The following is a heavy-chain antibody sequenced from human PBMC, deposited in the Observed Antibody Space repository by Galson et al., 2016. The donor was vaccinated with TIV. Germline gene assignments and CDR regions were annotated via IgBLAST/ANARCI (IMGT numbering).Heavy chain of an antibody. CDR3: AKDRNTAFDTHYSYYGLDV. Sequence: SVKVSCKASGGTFSSYVINWVRQAPGQGLEWMGGIIPLFRTANYAQKFQGRVTITADESTSTAYMELSSLRSEDTAVYYCAKDRNTAFDTHYSYYGLDVWGQGTTVIVSS. V-gene: IGHV1-69*13. D-gene: IGHD5-18*01. J-gene: IGHJ6*02. CDR2: IIPLFRTA. CDR1: GGTFSSYV.